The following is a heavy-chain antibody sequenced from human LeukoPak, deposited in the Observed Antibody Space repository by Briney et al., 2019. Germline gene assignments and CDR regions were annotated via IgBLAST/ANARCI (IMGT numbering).Heavy chain of an antibody. CDR2: MSSGGST. CDR3: ARDGIAAPGGWFDP. D-gene: IGHD6-6*01. J-gene: IGHJ5*02. V-gene: IGHV4-39*07. CDR1: GVSIRSGDYY. Sequence: SETLSLTCTVSGVSIRSGDYYWGWVRQSPGKGLEWIGSMSSGGSTFYNPSLRSRVTIPVDTSNDQFSLKLSSVTAADTAVYFCARDGIAAPGGWFDPWGQGTLVTVSS.